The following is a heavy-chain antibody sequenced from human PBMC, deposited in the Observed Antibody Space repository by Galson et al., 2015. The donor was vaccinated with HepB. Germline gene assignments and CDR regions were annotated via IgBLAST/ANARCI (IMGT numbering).Heavy chain of an antibody. D-gene: IGHD1-26*01. Sequence: SVKVSCKVSGYTLTELSMHWVRQAPGKGLEWMGGFDPEDGETIYAQKFQGRVTMTEDTSTDTSYMELSSLRSEDTAVYYCATAPRGVGATFYFDYWGQGTLVTVSS. CDR2: FDPEDGET. CDR1: GYTLTELS. J-gene: IGHJ4*02. V-gene: IGHV1-24*01. CDR3: ATAPRGVGATFYFDY.